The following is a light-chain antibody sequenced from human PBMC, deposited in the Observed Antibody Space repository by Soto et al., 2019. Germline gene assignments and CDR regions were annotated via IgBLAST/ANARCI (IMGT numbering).Light chain of an antibody. J-gene: IGKJ4*01. CDR2: DAS. CDR1: QDINNF. V-gene: IGKV1-33*01. CDR3: QHYDNLPPLT. Sequence: DIQMTQSPSSLSASVGDRVTITCQASQDINNFLNWYQQKPGSAPKLLIYDASNLETGVPSRFSGSGSGTDFIFSISSLQPEDIATYYCQHYDNLPPLTFGGWTKVDIK.